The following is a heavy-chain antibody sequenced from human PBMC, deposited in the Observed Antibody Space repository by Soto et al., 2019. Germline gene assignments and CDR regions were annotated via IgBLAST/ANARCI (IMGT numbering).Heavy chain of an antibody. V-gene: IGHV4-59*01. D-gene: IGHD6-19*01. Sequence: SETLSLTCTVAGGSISSYYWSWIRQPPGKGLEWIGYIYYSGSTNYNPSLKSRVTISVDTSKNQFSLKLSSVTAADTAVYYCARSYSSGWYDYWGQGTLVTV. CDR1: GGSISSYY. CDR3: ARSYSSGWYDY. J-gene: IGHJ4*02. CDR2: IYYSGST.